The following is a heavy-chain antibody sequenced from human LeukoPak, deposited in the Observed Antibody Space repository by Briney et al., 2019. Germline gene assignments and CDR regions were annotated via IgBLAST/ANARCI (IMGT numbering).Heavy chain of an antibody. V-gene: IGHV4-34*01. CDR3: ARPDSSGWPLDY. D-gene: IGHD6-19*01. Sequence: SETLSLTCAVYGGSFSGYYWSWIRQPPGKGLEWIGEINHSGSTNYNPSLKSRVTISVDTSKNQFSLKLCSVTAADTAVYYCARPDSSGWPLDYWGQGTLVTVSS. J-gene: IGHJ4*02. CDR1: GGSFSGYY. CDR2: INHSGST.